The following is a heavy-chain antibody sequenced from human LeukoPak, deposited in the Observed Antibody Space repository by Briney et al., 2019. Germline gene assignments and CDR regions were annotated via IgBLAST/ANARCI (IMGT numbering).Heavy chain of an antibody. J-gene: IGHJ4*02. CDR3: GKTSVGYSSGQKPAWPVDF. D-gene: IGHD5-18*01. CDR2: IFGSGGSP. CDR1: GFTFGSHA. Sequence: GGSLRLSCEASGFTFGSHAMYWVRQAPGKGLEWVAGIFGSGGSPHYADSVKGRFTISRDNPRNTVYLQINSLRDDDTAVYYCGKTSVGYSSGQKPAWPVDFWGQGTLVTVSS. V-gene: IGHV3-23*01.